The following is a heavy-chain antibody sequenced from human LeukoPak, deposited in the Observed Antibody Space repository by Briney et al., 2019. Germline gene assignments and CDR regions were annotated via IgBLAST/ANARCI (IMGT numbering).Heavy chain of an antibody. CDR1: GFTVSSNY. Sequence: PGGSLRLSCAASGFTVSSNYMSWVRQAPGKRLEWISGFGGSGDRTFYADSVKGRFTISRDNSKNTLYLQMNSLRVEDTAVYYCAKWSGFGDSWGQGTLVTVSS. D-gene: IGHD3-16*01. CDR2: FGGSGDRT. J-gene: IGHJ4*02. CDR3: AKWSGFGDS. V-gene: IGHV3-23*01.